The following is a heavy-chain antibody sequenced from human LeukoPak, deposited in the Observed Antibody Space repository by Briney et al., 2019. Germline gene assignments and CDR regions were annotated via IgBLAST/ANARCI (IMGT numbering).Heavy chain of an antibody. D-gene: IGHD3-16*02. V-gene: IGHV4-39*01. CDR3: ARRVIAATLDY. CDR2: ISYSGTT. CDR1: DGSISSSGYY. J-gene: IGHJ4*02. Sequence: PSETLSFTCTVSDGSISSSGYYWAWIRQPPGKGLEWIGSISYSGTTFYNPSLKSRVTISADTSKNQFFLKLSSVTAADTAMYYCARRVIAATLDYWGRGTLVTVSA.